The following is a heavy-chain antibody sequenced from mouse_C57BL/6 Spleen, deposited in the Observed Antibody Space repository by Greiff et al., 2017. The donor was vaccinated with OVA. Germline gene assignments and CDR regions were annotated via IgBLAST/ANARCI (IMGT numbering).Heavy chain of an antibody. CDR2: INPNNGGT. J-gene: IGHJ4*01. CDR1: GYTFTDYY. CDR3: ARPYYDYYAMDY. D-gene: IGHD2-10*01. V-gene: IGHV1-26*01. Sequence: VQLQQSGPELVKPGASVKISCKASGYTFTDYYMNWVKQSHGKSLEWIGAINPNNGGTSYNQKFKGKATLTVDKSSSTAYMELRSLTSEDSAVYYCARPYYDYYAMDYWGQGTSVTVSS.